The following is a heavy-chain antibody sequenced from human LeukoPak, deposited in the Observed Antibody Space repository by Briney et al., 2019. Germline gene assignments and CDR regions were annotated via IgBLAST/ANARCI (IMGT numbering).Heavy chain of an antibody. Sequence: PGGSLRLSCAASGFTVSSSYMSWVRQAPGKGLEWVSLFYVGGYTLYADSVKGRFTISRDNSKNTLYLQMNSLRAEDTAVYYCVRDGSPHTSGYYRFGGFDCWGQGTLVTVSS. CDR2: FYVGGYT. J-gene: IGHJ4*02. V-gene: IGHV3-66*01. D-gene: IGHD3-22*01. CDR3: VRDGSPHTSGYYRFGGFDC. CDR1: GFTVSSSY.